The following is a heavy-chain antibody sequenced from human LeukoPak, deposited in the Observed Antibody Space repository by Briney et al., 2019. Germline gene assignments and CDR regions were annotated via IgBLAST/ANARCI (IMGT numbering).Heavy chain of an antibody. Sequence: KPSETLSLTCTVSGGSISDYYWSWIRQLPGKGLEWIGSIYYSGSTYYNPSLKSRVTISVDTSKNQFSLKLSSVTAADTAVYYCARDPSGVLLWFGESFYFDYWGQGTLVTVSS. CDR1: GGSISDYY. D-gene: IGHD3-10*01. J-gene: IGHJ4*02. CDR2: IYYSGST. V-gene: IGHV4-59*12. CDR3: ARDPSGVLLWFGESFYFDY.